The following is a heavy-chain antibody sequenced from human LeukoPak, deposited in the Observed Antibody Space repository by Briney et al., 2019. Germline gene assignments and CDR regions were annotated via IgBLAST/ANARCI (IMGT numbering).Heavy chain of an antibody. V-gene: IGHV3-74*01. CDR3: ARLIESDAFDI. D-gene: IGHD3-22*01. CDR1: GFTFSSYW. CDR2: INSDGSST. Sequence: GGSLRLSCAASGFTFSSYWMPWVRQAPGKGLVWVSRINSDGSSTTYADSVKGRFTISRDNAKNTLYLQMNSLRAEETAVYFWARLIESDAFDIWGQGTMVTVSS. J-gene: IGHJ3*02.